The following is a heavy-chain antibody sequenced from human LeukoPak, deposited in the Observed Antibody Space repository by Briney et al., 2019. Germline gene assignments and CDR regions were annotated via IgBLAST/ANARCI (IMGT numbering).Heavy chain of an antibody. J-gene: IGHJ4*02. D-gene: IGHD3-10*01. CDR1: GDSISNYY. Sequence: SETLSLTCTVSGDSISNYYWSWIRQPPGKGLEWIASIYYTGTTNYNPSLTSRVTISVDTSKNQFSLKLNSVTAADTAVYYCARHDNSGTYPLDYWGQGTLVTVSS. CDR2: IYYTGTT. V-gene: IGHV4-59*08. CDR3: ARHDNSGTYPLDY.